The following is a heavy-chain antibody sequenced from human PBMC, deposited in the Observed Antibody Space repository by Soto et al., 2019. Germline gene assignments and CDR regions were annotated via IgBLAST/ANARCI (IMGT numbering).Heavy chain of an antibody. CDR1: GGSISSSSYY. D-gene: IGHD4-4*01. J-gene: IGHJ6*02. Sequence: SETLSLTCTVSGGSISSSSYYWGWIRQPPGKGLEWIVSIYYSGSTYYNPSLKSRVTISVDTSKNQFSLKLSSVTAADTAVYYCARGSYSNYGDKYYYGMDVWGQGTTVTVSS. CDR3: ARGSYSNYGDKYYYGMDV. CDR2: IYYSGST. V-gene: IGHV4-39*01.